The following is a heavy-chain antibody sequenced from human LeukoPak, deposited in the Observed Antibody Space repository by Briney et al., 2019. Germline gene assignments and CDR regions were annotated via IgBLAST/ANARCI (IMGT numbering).Heavy chain of an antibody. V-gene: IGHV4-59*01. J-gene: IGHJ5*02. Sequence: KTSETLSLTCTVSGGSISSYYWSWIRQPPGKGLEWIGYIYYSGSTNYNPSLKSRVTISVDTSKNQFSLKLSSVTAADTAVYYCARVMPNYDFWSGYLNWFDPWGQGTLATVSS. CDR2: IYYSGST. CDR3: ARVMPNYDFWSGYLNWFDP. D-gene: IGHD3-3*01. CDR1: GGSISSYY.